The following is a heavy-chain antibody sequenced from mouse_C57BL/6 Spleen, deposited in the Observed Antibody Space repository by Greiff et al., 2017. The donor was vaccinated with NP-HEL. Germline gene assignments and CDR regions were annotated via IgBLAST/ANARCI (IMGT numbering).Heavy chain of an antibody. D-gene: IGHD2-2*01. V-gene: IGHV14-3*01. CDR2: IDPANGNT. Sequence: EVQLQQSVAELVRPGASVKLSCTASGFNIKNTYMHWVKQRPEQGLEWIGRIDPANGNTKYAPKFQGKATITADTSSNTAYLQLSSLTSEDTAIYYCARGVYYGYDDWYFDVWGTGTTVTVSS. J-gene: IGHJ1*03. CDR1: GFNIKNTY. CDR3: ARGVYYGYDDWYFDV.